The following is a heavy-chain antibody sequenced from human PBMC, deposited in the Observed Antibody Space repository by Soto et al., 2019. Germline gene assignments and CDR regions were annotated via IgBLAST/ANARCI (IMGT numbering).Heavy chain of an antibody. V-gene: IGHV1-3*01. J-gene: IGHJ4*02. CDR1: GYSFTNYA. CDR2: INGGNGNT. CDR3: ATIAAAGAPDY. D-gene: IGHD6-25*01. Sequence: QVQLVQSGAEVKRPGASVKVSCKASGYSFTNYAFHWVRQAPGQGLEWMGWINGGNGNTKYSQNFQDRVTITRDTSASTADVELSSLRSEDTAVYYCATIAAAGAPDYWGQGTLVTVSS.